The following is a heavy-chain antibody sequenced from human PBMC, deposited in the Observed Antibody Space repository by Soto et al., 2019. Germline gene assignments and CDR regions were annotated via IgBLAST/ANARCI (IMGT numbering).Heavy chain of an antibody. CDR1: GYIFTGNY. D-gene: IGHD3-22*01. Sequence: ASVKGYCKASGYIFTGNYMHWVRQAPGQGLEYMGWINPNNGATNYAQNFQGRVTMTWDTSISTAYMEVRRLRSDDTAVYYCAPHYPDSSGYFDHWGQGTLVTVSS. CDR2: INPNNGAT. J-gene: IGHJ4*02. V-gene: IGHV1-2*02. CDR3: APHYPDSSGYFDH.